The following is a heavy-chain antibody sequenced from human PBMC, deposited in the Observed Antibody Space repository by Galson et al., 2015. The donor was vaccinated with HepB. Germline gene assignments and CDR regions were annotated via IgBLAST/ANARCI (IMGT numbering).Heavy chain of an antibody. V-gene: IGHV4-34*12. Sequence: SETLSLTCTVYGGSFSGYYWDWIRQPPGKGLEWIGEIFHTGITNYNPSLKNRVTISVDMSKNQFSLKVTSVTAADTAVYYCARSFSSWTWFDPWGQGTLVTVSS. J-gene: IGHJ5*02. CDR3: ARSFSSWTWFDP. CDR1: GGSFSGYY. CDR2: IFHTGIT. D-gene: IGHD6-6*01.